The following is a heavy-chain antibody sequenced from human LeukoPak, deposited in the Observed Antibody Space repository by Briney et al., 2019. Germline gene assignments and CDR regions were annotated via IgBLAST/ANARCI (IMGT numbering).Heavy chain of an antibody. D-gene: IGHD4-17*01. CDR1: GGSISGFY. CDR3: AREYGDLDY. Sequence: PSETLSLTCIVSGGSISGFYWSWIRQPAGKGLEWIGRIYPSGGTNYNPSLKSRVTMSTDTSKNQFSLKLGSVTAADTAVYYCAREYGDLDYWGQGTLVTVSS. CDR2: IYPSGGT. J-gene: IGHJ4*02. V-gene: IGHV4-4*07.